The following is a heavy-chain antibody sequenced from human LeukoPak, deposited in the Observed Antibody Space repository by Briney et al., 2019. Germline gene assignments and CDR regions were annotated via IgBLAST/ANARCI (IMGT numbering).Heavy chain of an antibody. CDR2: IWYDGSNK. V-gene: IGHV3-33*01. J-gene: IGHJ4*02. CDR3: ARDLRGATSYFDY. Sequence: GGSLRLSCAASGFTFSSYGMHWVRQAPGKGLEWVAVIWYDGSNKYYADSVKGRFTIFRDNSKNTLYLQMNSLRAEDTAVYYCARDLRGATSYFDYWGQGTLVTVSS. D-gene: IGHD1-26*01. CDR1: GFTFSSYG.